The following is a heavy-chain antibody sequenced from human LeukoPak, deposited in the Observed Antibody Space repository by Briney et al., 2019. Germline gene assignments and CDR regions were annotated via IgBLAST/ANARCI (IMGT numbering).Heavy chain of an antibody. Sequence: GGSLRLSCTASGFTFGDYAMSWVRQAPGKGLEWVGFIRSKAYGGTTEYAASVKGRFTISRDDSKSIAYLQMNSLKTEDTAVYYCTRGGYGSGIIDFDYWGQGTLVTVSS. D-gene: IGHD3-10*01. CDR1: GFTFGDYA. CDR2: IRSKAYGGTT. CDR3: TRGGYGSGIIDFDY. V-gene: IGHV3-49*04. J-gene: IGHJ4*02.